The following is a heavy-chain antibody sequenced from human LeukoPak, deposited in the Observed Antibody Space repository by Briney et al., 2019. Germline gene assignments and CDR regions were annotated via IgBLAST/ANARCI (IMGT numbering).Heavy chain of an antibody. CDR3: AKQLGYCSDGSCYFPY. V-gene: IGHV3-23*01. Sequence: GGSLRLSCAASGFTFSSSAMSWVRQAPGKGLEWVSAISNNGGYTYYADSVQGRFTISRDNSKGTLCLQMNSLRAEDTAVYYCAKQLGYCSDGSCYFPYWGQGTLVTVSS. J-gene: IGHJ4*02. CDR2: ISNNGGYT. CDR1: GFTFSSSA. D-gene: IGHD2-15*01.